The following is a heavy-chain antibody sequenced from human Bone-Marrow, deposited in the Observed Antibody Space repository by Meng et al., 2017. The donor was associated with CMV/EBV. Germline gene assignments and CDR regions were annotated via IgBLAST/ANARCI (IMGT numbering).Heavy chain of an antibody. J-gene: IGHJ4*02. CDR1: GGTFSSYT. V-gene: IGHV1-69*02. Sequence: SVKVSCKASGGTFSSYTISWVRQAPGQGLEWMGRIIPILGIANYAQKFQGRVTITADKSTSTAYMELSSLRSEDTAVYYCACRDGSGSHIDYWGQGTTVTVSS. D-gene: IGHD3-10*01. CDR3: ACRDGSGSHIDY. CDR2: IIPILGIA.